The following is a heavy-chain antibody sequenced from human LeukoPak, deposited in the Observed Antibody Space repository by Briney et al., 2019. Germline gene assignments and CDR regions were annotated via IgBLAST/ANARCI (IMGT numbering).Heavy chain of an antibody. J-gene: IGHJ4*02. CDR1: GYTFTGYY. CDR3: ASGLLYYDYIWGSYRPFDN. V-gene: IGHV1-2*02. Sequence: ASVKVPCKASGYTFTGYYMHWVRQAPGQGLEWMGWINPNSGGTNYAQKFQGRVTMTRDTSISTAYMELSRLRSDDTAVYYCASGLLYYDYIWGSYRPFDNWGQGTLVTVYS. D-gene: IGHD3-16*02. CDR2: INPNSGGT.